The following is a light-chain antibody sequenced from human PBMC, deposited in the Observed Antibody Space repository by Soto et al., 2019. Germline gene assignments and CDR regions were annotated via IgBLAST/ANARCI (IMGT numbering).Light chain of an antibody. CDR3: LQRSNWLT. CDR2: GAS. Sequence: EIVLTQSPATLSLSPGERATLSCRASQSVSSYLAWYQQKPGQAPRLLIYGASNRATGIPARFGGSGSGTDFTLTISSLEPEDSAVYYCLQRSNWLTFGGGTKVEIK. V-gene: IGKV3-11*01. J-gene: IGKJ4*01. CDR1: QSVSSY.